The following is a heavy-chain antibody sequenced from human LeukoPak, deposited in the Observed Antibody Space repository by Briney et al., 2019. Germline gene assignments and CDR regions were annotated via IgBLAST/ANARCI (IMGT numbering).Heavy chain of an antibody. CDR1: GASINNSF. J-gene: IGHJ4*01. CDR2: IYSSGSA. V-gene: IGHV4-59*08. CDR3: ARHRDYYDT. Sequence: PSETLSLTCTVSGASINNSFWTWIRQPPGKGLEWIGYIYSSGSAKYNPSLKSRVIISGDTSKNLISLNLTSVTAADTAVYFCARHRDYYDTWGHGTLVTVSS. D-gene: IGHD3-22*01.